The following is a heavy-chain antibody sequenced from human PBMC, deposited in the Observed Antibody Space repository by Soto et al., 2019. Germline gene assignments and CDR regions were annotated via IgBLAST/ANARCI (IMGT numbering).Heavy chain of an antibody. CDR1: GFTFSSYE. D-gene: IGHD6-6*01. J-gene: IGHJ5*02. Sequence: ESGGGLVQPGGSLRLSCAASGFTFSSYEMNWVRQAPGKGLEWVSYISSSGSTIYYADSVKGRFTISRDNAKNSLYLQMNSLRAEDTAVYYCARAIAARDWFDPWGQGTLVTVSS. CDR3: ARAIAARDWFDP. V-gene: IGHV3-48*03. CDR2: ISSSGSTI.